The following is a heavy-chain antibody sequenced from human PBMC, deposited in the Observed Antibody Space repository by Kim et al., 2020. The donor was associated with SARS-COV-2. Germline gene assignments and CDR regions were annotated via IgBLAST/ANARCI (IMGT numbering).Heavy chain of an antibody. V-gene: IGHV1-69*01. D-gene: IGHD4-17*01. J-gene: IGHJ4*02. CDR3: ARDPFYGDYLDY. Sequence: YAQKVPGRVTSTADESTSTAYMELSSLRSEDTAVYYCARDPFYGDYLDYWGQGTLVTVSS.